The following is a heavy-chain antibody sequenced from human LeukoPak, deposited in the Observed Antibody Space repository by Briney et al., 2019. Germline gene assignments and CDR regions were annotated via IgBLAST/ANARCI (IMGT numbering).Heavy chain of an antibody. CDR2: IISSSSYI. V-gene: IGHV3-21*01. CDR3: ARGGFGELFSSDY. D-gene: IGHD3-10*01. J-gene: IGHJ4*02. Sequence: GGSLRLSWAASGFTFSTYSMNWVSQAPGKGLEWVSSIISSSSYIYYADSVKCRFTISRDNAKNSLYLQMNSLRAEDTAVYYCARGGFGELFSSDYWGQGTLVTVSS. CDR1: GFTFSTYS.